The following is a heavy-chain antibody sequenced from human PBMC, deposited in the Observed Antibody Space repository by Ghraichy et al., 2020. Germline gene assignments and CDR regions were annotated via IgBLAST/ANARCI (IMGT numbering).Heavy chain of an antibody. CDR3: ARDGWSSADI. CDR1: GFSFSSYS. V-gene: IGHV3-48*01. J-gene: IGHJ3*02. Sequence: GGSLRLSCAASGFSFSSYSINWVRQAPGKGLEWVSYISSSSRTIYYADSLKGRFTVSRDNAKNSLYLEMNSLRVDDTAVYYCARDGWSSADIWGQGTMVTVSS. D-gene: IGHD2-15*01. CDR2: ISSSSRTI.